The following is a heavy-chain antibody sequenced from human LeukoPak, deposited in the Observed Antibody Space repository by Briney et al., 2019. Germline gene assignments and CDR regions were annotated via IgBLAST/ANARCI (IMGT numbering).Heavy chain of an antibody. CDR2: IYYSGST. J-gene: IGHJ4*02. Sequence: SETLSLTCTVSGGSISSSSYYWGWIRQPPGKGLEWIGSIYYSGSTYYNPSLKSRVTISVDTSKNRFSLKLSSVTAADTAVYYCARLVLGAYYFDYWGQGTLVTVSS. D-gene: IGHD4/OR15-4a*01. CDR1: GGSISSSSYY. V-gene: IGHV4-39*01. CDR3: ARLVLGAYYFDY.